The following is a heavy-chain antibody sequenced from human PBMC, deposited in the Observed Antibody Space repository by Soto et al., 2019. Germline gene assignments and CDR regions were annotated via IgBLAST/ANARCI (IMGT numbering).Heavy chain of an antibody. CDR1: GFTFRNAW. V-gene: IGHV3-15*01. Sequence: PCGSLRLSCAASGFTFRNAWMSWFRQAPGKGLEWVGRIKSKTDGGTTDYAAPVKGRFTISRDDSKNTLYLQMNSLKTEDTAVYYCTNAPIVLMVYVAGYRGQGTLVTGSS. CDR2: IKSKTDGGTT. J-gene: IGHJ4*02. CDR3: TNAPIVLMVYVAGY. D-gene: IGHD2-8*01.